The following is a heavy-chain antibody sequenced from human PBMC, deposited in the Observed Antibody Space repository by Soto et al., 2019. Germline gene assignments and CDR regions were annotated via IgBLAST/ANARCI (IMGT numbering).Heavy chain of an antibody. CDR2: IYSDNNT. CDR3: ARHYSAMGV. V-gene: IGHV3-53*02. J-gene: IGHJ6*02. CDR1: GFTVSSDS. Sequence: EVQLVETGGDLIQPGGSLRLSCAASGFTVSSDSMTWVRQASGKGLEWISIIYSDNNTDYADSVKGRFSLSRDTSKNSLSLQMNSLRAEDTAEYYCARHYSAMGVWGQGATVTVSS.